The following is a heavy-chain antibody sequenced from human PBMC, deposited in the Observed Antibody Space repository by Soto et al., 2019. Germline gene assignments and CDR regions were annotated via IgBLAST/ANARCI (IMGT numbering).Heavy chain of an antibody. J-gene: IGHJ4*02. CDR1: GRSISSSSYY. V-gene: IGHV4-39*07. CDR3: ASGTHNYGKLDYFDY. Sequence: SETQTLTCAVSGRSISSSSYYWGWLHQPSGKGQGWIGSIYYSGSTYYNPSLKSRVTISVDTSKNHFSLKLSSVTAADTAVYYCASGTHNYGKLDYFDYWGQGTLVTVSS. D-gene: IGHD4-17*01. CDR2: IYYSGST.